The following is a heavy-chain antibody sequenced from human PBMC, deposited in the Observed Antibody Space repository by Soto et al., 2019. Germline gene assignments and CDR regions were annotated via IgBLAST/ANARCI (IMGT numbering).Heavy chain of an antibody. CDR3: ARHQPHASVTRDHYYYMDV. CDR2: IYYSGST. V-gene: IGHV4-39*01. J-gene: IGHJ6*03. Sequence: SETLSLTCTVSGGSISSSSYYWGWIRQPPGKGLEWIGSIYYSGSTYYNPSLKSRVTISVDTSKNQFSLKLSSVTAADTAVYYCARHQPHASVTRDHYYYMDVWGKGTTVTVSS. D-gene: IGHD2-21*02. CDR1: GGSISSSSYY.